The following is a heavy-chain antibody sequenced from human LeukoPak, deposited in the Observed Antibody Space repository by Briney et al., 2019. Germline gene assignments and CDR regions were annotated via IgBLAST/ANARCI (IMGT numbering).Heavy chain of an antibody. CDR3: AKIHQGWFGELSDYYYYGMDV. D-gene: IGHD3-10*01. Sequence: QPGGSLRLSCAASGFTFSSYAMSWVRQAPGKGLEWDSAISGSGGSTYYADSVKGRFTISRDNSRNSLYLQMNSLRTEDTALYYCAKIHQGWFGELSDYYYYGMDVWGQGTTVTVSS. V-gene: IGHV3-23*01. CDR2: ISGSGGST. CDR1: GFTFSSYA. J-gene: IGHJ6*02.